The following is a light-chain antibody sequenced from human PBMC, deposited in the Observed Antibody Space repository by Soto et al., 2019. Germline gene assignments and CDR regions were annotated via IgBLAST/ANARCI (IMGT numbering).Light chain of an antibody. CDR1: QGLSSW. V-gene: IGKV1-12*01. CDR3: QQANSFPIT. CDR2: AAS. J-gene: IGKJ5*01. Sequence: DIQMTQSPSSVSASVGDRVTITCRASQGLSSWLAWYQQKPGKAPKLLIYAASSLQSGVPSRFSGSGSETGFNLTISSLQPEDFATYYCQQANSFPITFGQGTRLEIK.